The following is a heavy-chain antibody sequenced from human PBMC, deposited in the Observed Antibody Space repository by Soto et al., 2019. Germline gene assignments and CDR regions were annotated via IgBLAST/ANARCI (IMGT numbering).Heavy chain of an antibody. V-gene: IGHV4-39*02. CDR2: VSYSGSL. Sequence: PSETLSLTCTVSGGYMSSTSYNWGWIRQPPGKGLEWIGSVSYSGSLFYNPSLKSRITISIDTSKNQFSLNLSSVTAEDTAVYYCARDRQSTPGMYIGGTSLFDPWGQGTLVTVSS. J-gene: IGHJ5*02. CDR3: ARDRQSTPGMYIGGTSLFDP. D-gene: IGHD2-2*01. CDR1: GGYMSSTSYN.